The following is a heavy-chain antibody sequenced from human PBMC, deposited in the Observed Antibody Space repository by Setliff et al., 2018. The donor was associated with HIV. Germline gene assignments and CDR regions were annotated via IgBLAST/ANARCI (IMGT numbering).Heavy chain of an antibody. Sequence: PSETLSLTCAVSGGSISSSNWWSWVRQPPGKGLEWIGEIYQSGTTNYNPSLKSRVTMSVDTSNNQFSLELSSVTAADTAVYYCARKSTLRYYYGSGSLDAFDIWGQGTKVTVSS. CDR1: GGSISSSNW. D-gene: IGHD3-10*01. J-gene: IGHJ3*02. CDR3: ARKSTLRYYYGSGSLDAFDI. V-gene: IGHV4-4*02. CDR2: IYQSGTT.